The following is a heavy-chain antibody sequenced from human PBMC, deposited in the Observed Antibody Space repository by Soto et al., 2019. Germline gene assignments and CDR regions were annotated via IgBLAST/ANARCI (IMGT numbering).Heavy chain of an antibody. CDR3: ARDIGVGPAGFDY. V-gene: IGHV3-48*03. J-gene: IGHJ4*02. CDR2: ISSGGSSI. Sequence: EVQLVESGGGLVQPGGSLRLSCATSGFTFSSYEMNWVRQAPGKGLEWVSHISSGGSSIYYADSVKGRFTISGDNAKNSVYLQMNSLRAEDTAVYYCARDIGVGPAGFDYWGQGTLVTVSS. CDR1: GFTFSSYE. D-gene: IGHD2-2*01.